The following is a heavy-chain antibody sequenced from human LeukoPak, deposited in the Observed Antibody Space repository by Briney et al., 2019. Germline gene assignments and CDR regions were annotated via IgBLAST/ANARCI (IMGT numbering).Heavy chain of an antibody. D-gene: IGHD5/OR15-5a*01. CDR1: GGTFSSYA. V-gene: IGHV1-69*05. J-gene: IGHJ6*02. Sequence: SVKVSCKASGGTFSSYAISWVRQAPGQGLEWMGGIIPIFGTANYAQKFQERVTITRDMSTSTVYMELSSLRSEDTAMYYCAVKAPGSTWYSYGMDVWGQGTTVTVSS. CDR2: IIPIFGTA. CDR3: AVKAPGSTWYSYGMDV.